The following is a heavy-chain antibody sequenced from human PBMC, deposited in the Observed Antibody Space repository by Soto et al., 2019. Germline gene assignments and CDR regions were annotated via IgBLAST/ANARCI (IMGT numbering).Heavy chain of an antibody. CDR2: ISGSGGST. CDR1: GFTFSSYD. J-gene: IGHJ6*03. V-gene: IGHV3-23*01. D-gene: IGHD3-10*01. Sequence: EVQLLESGGGLVQPGGSLRLSCAASGFTFSSYDMSWVRQAPGKGLEWVSAISGSGGSTYYADSVKGRFTISRDNSKNTLYLQMNSLRAEDTAVYYCAKPLWFGELFGYYYMDVWGKGTTVTVSS. CDR3: AKPLWFGELFGYYYMDV.